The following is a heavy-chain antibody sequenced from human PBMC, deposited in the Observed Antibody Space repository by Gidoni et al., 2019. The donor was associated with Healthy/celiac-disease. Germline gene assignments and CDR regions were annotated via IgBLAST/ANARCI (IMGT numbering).Heavy chain of an antibody. J-gene: IGHJ6*02. Sequence: EVQLVESGGGLVQPGGSLRLSCAASGFAFSSYAMSWVRQAPGKGLEWVSAISGSGGSTYYADPVKGRFTISRDNSKNTLYLQMNSLRAEDTAVYYCAKDSYSSCWYDDYYYGMDVWGQGTTVTVSS. CDR2: ISGSGGST. CDR1: GFAFSSYA. CDR3: AKDSYSSCWYDDYYYGMDV. V-gene: IGHV3-23*04. D-gene: IGHD6-19*01.